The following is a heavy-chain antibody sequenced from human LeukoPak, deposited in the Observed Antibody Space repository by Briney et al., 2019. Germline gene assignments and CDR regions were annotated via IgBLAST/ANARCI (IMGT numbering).Heavy chain of an antibody. Sequence: SETLSLTCTVSGGSTSSGGYYWSWIRQPPGKGLEWIGYIYHSGSTYYNPSLKSRVTISVDRSKNQFSLKLSSVTAADTAVYYCASLSNWNYGVPAFDIWGQGTMVTVSS. V-gene: IGHV4-30-2*01. J-gene: IGHJ3*02. D-gene: IGHD1-7*01. CDR2: IYHSGST. CDR1: GGSTSSGGYY. CDR3: ASLSNWNYGVPAFDI.